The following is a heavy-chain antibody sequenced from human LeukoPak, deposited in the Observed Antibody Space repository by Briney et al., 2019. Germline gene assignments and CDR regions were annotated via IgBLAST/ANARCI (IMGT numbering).Heavy chain of an antibody. Sequence: GGSLRLSCAASGFTVSSNYMSWVRQAPGKGLEWVSVIYSGGSTYYADSVKGRFTISRDNSKNTLYLQMNSLRAEDTAVYYCARRGITMIVVPKGAFDIWGQGTMVTVSS. CDR2: IYSGGST. J-gene: IGHJ3*02. V-gene: IGHV3-53*01. CDR1: GFTVSSNY. D-gene: IGHD3-22*01. CDR3: ARRGITMIVVPKGAFDI.